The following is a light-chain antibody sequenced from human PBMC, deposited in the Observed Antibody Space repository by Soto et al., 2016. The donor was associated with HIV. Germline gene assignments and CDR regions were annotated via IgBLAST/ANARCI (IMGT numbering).Light chain of an antibody. CDR3: QSSDSSGTYNVV. V-gene: IGLV3-25*03. CDR2: KGT. J-gene: IGLJ2*01. Sequence: SYELTQPPSVSVSPGQTARITCSGDALPKQYVYWYQQKSGQVPVLVIYKGTKRTSGISERFSGSSSGTTATLTISAVQAEDEADYYCQSSDSSGTYNVVFGGGTKLTV. CDR1: ALPKQY.